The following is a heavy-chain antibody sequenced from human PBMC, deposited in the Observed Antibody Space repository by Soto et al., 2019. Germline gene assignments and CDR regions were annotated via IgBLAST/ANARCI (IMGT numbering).Heavy chain of an antibody. J-gene: IGHJ5*02. D-gene: IGHD5-12*01. CDR1: GGTFSSYA. CDR3: TGGGQVATILAWFDP. Sequence: QVQLVQSGAEVKKPGSSVKVSCKASGGTFSSYAISWVRQAPGQGLECMGGIIPIFGTANYAQKFQGRVTITANKPTSTAYMELSSLRSEDTAVYYCTGGGQVATILAWFDPWGQGTLVTVSS. CDR2: IIPIFGTA. V-gene: IGHV1-69*06.